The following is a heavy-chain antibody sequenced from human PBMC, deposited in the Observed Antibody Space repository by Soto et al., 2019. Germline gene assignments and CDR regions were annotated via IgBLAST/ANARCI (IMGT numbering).Heavy chain of an antibody. Sequence: TSETLSLTCTVSGGSISSYYWSWIRQPPGKGLEWIGYIYYSGSTNYNPSLKSRVTISVDTSKNQFSLKLSSVTAADTAVYYCARRPNDILTGYYAFDIWGQGTMVTVSS. D-gene: IGHD3-9*01. V-gene: IGHV4-59*08. CDR1: GGSISSYY. CDR3: ARRPNDILTGYYAFDI. J-gene: IGHJ3*02. CDR2: IYYSGST.